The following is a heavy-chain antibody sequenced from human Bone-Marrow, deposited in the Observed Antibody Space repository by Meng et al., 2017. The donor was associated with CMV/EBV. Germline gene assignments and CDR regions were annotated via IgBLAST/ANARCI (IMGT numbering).Heavy chain of an antibody. D-gene: IGHD6-6*01. V-gene: IGHV4-31*03. CDR3: AREGERIAARYYFDY. CDR1: GGSISSGGYY. Sequence: SETLSLTCTVSGGSISSGGYYWSWIRQHPGKGLEWIGYIYYSGSTYYNPSLKSRVTISVDTSKNQFSLKLSSVTAADTAVYYCAREGERIAARYYFDYWGQGTLVTGSS. J-gene: IGHJ4*02. CDR2: IYYSGST.